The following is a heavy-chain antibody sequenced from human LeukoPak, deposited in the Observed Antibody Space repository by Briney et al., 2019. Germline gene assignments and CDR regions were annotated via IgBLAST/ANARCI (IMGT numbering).Heavy chain of an antibody. Sequence: ASVKVSCKASRYTFTSYYMHWVRQAPGQGLEWMGIINPSGGSTSYAQKFQGRVTMTRDTSTSTVYMELSSLRSEDTAVYYCARDRVKSDTAMVTASFDYWGQGTLVTVSS. CDR1: RYTFTSYY. V-gene: IGHV1-46*01. CDR3: ARDRVKSDTAMVTASFDY. CDR2: INPSGGST. J-gene: IGHJ4*02. D-gene: IGHD5-18*01.